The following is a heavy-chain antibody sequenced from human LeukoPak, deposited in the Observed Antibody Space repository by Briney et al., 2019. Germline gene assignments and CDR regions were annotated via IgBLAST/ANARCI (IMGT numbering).Heavy chain of an antibody. Sequence: PGGSLRLSXAASGFTFSNYEINWVRQAPGKGLEWVSYISGGGDTIYYADSVKGRFTISRDNAKNLLYLQMNSLRAEDTAVYYCARDSLPIFTLARGVSTADAFDIWGQGTMVTVSS. V-gene: IGHV3-48*03. D-gene: IGHD3-10*01. J-gene: IGHJ3*02. CDR2: ISGGGDTI. CDR3: ARDSLPIFTLARGVSTADAFDI. CDR1: GFTFSNYE.